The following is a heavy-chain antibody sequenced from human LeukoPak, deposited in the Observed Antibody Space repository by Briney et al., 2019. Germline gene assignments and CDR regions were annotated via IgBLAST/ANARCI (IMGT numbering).Heavy chain of an antibody. J-gene: IGHJ4*02. Sequence: SETLSLTCTVSGGSISSGGYYWTWIRQHPGKGLEWIGYIYSSGSTYYNPSLKSRVTISLDTSKNQFSLKVRSVTAADTAVYYCARGSDRNHDYGDYDAPFLFVYWGQGTLLTVSS. V-gene: IGHV4-31*03. CDR1: GGSISSGGYY. CDR2: IYSSGST. D-gene: IGHD4-17*01. CDR3: ARGSDRNHDYGDYDAPFLFVY.